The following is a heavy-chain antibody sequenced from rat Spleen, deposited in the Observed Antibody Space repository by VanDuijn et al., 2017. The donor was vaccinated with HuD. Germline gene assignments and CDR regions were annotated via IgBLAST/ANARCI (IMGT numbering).Heavy chain of an antibody. D-gene: IGHD3-8*01. J-gene: IGHJ2*01. V-gene: IGHV5-7*01. CDR1: GFTFSDYF. CDR2: ISYDGSIT. Sequence: EVQLVESDGDLVQPGRSLKLSCAASGFTFSDYFMAWVRQAPKKGLEWVATISYDGSITYYRDSVKGRFTISRDNAKNTQYLQMDSLRSEDTATYYCARFWGYPYYFDYWGQGVMVTVSS. CDR3: ARFWGYPYYFDY.